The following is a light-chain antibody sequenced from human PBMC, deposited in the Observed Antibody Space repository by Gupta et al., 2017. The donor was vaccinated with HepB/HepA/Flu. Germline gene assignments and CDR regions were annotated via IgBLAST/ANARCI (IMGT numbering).Light chain of an antibody. Sequence: IVMTQSPATLSASPGARATLSCRASETLSSNLALYQQKPGQAARLLNYGASTRGTGIPAQISGSGFGRELTLNISSRRSEDFAVYYCQPNINWLPMTFGQGTRLEIK. CDR2: GAS. V-gene: IGKV3-15*01. CDR3: QPNINWLPMT. J-gene: IGKJ5*01. CDR1: ETLSSN.